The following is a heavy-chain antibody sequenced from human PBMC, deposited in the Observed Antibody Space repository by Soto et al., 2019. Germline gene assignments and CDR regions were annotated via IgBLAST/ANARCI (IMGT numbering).Heavy chain of an antibody. D-gene: IGHD6-6*01. CDR1: GFTFSSYA. CDR3: ARDSFPSSSLPDY. Sequence: GGSLRLSCAASGFTFSSYAMHWVRQAPGKGLEWVAVISYDGSNKYYADSVKGRFTISRDNSKNTLYLQMNSLRAEDTAVYYCARDSFPSSSLPDYWGQGTLVTVSS. J-gene: IGHJ4*02. CDR2: ISYDGSNK. V-gene: IGHV3-30-3*01.